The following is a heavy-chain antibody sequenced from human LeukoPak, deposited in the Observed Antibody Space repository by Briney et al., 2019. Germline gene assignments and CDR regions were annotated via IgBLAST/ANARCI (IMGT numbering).Heavy chain of an antibody. J-gene: IGHJ4*02. D-gene: IGHD2/OR15-2a*01. V-gene: IGHV3-33*06. Sequence: GGSLRLSCAASGFTFSSYGMHWVRQAPGKGLEWVAVIWYDGSNKYYADSVKGRFTISGDNSKNTLYLQMNSLRAEDTAVYYCAKSEEAGNRFFNYWGQGTLVTVSS. CDR2: IWYDGSNK. CDR3: AKSEEAGNRFFNY. CDR1: GFTFSSYG.